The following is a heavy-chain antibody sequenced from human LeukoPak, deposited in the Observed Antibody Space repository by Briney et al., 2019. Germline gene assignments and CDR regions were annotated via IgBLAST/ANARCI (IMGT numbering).Heavy chain of an antibody. Sequence: GGSLRLSCAASGFTFSNFEMNWVRQVPGKGLEWVSYISSSGSTIYYADSVKGRFTISRDNAKNSLYLQMNSLRAEDTAVYYCARVGGYGDYGVYYFDYWGQGTLVTVSS. D-gene: IGHD4-17*01. CDR2: ISSSGSTI. CDR3: ARVGGYGDYGVYYFDY. V-gene: IGHV3-48*03. CDR1: GFTFSNFE. J-gene: IGHJ4*02.